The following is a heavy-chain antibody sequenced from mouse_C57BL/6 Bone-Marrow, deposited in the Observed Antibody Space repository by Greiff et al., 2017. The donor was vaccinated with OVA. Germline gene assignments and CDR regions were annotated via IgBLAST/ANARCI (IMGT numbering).Heavy chain of an antibody. CDR1: GYTFTSYG. J-gene: IGHJ2*01. CDR2: IYPRSGNT. V-gene: IGHV1-81*01. CDR3: ATRSPTVAPYY. D-gene: IGHD1-1*01. Sequence: VQLQESGAELARPGASVKLSCKASGYTFTSYGISWVKQRTGQGLEWIGEIYPRSGNTYYNEKFKGKATLTADKSSSTAYMELRSLTSEDSAVYFCATRSPTVAPYYWGQGTTLTVSS.